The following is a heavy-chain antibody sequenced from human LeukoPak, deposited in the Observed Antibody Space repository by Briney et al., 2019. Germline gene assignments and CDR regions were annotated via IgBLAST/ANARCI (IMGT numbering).Heavy chain of an antibody. D-gene: IGHD3-16*02. CDR2: INAYNGNT. J-gene: IGHJ5*02. V-gene: IGHV1-18*04. CDR3: ARVVIVGGGNYFDP. Sequence: ASVKVSCKASDYTFTSYGISWVRQAPGQGLEWMGWINAYNGNTNYAQKLRGRVTMTPDTSTTTAYMELRSLTSDDTAVYYCARVVIVGGGNYFDPWGQGTLVTVSS. CDR1: DYTFTSYG.